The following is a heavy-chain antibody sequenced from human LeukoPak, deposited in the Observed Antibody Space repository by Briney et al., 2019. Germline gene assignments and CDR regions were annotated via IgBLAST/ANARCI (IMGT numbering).Heavy chain of an antibody. CDR2: INSDGSST. CDR1: GFTFSSYW. Sequence: GGSLRLSCAASGFTFSSYWMHWVRQAPGKGLVWVSRINSDGSSTSYADSVKGRFTISRDNAKNTLYLQMNSLRAEDTAVYYCAREEGFWSGYYTAEGLDYWGQGTLVIVSS. CDR3: AREEGFWSGYYTAEGLDY. V-gene: IGHV3-74*01. J-gene: IGHJ4*02. D-gene: IGHD3-3*01.